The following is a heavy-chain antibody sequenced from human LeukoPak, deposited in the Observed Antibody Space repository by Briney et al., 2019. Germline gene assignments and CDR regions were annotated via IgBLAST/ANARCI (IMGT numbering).Heavy chain of an antibody. CDR2: INWNGGST. CDR1: GFTFDDYG. J-gene: IGHJ6*03. Sequence: GGSLSLSCAASGFTFDDYGMSWVRQAPGKGLEWVSGINWNGGSTGYADSVKSRFTISRDNAKTSLDLQMNSLRAKDMAFYYGERDYYNYYMDVWDKGPTVTVSS. V-gene: IGHV3-20*04. CDR3: ERDYYNYYMDV.